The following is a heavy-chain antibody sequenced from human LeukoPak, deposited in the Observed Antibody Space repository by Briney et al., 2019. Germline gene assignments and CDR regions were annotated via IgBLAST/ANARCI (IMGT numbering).Heavy chain of an antibody. CDR1: GFTFSSYS. J-gene: IGHJ4*02. CDR3: ASLPGYGVLYFDY. V-gene: IGHV3-48*04. CDR2: ISSSSSTI. Sequence: GGSLRLSCAASGFTFSSYSMNWVRQAPGEGLEWVSYISSSSSTIYYADSVKGRFTISRDNAKNSLYLQMNSLRAEDTAVYYCASLPGYGVLYFDYWGQGTLVTVSS. D-gene: IGHD4-17*01.